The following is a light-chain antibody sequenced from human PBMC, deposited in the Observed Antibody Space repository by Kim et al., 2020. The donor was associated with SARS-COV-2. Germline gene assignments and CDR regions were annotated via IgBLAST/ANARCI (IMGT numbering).Light chain of an antibody. Sequence: GMTTIVSFGGNSVGSRRVNGYQQTSAQAPVLVIYYDRDRPSGIPERFSGSHSGNTATLTISGVEAADEADYYCQVWDSSSDHRVVFGGGTQLTVL. CDR3: QVWDSSSDHRVV. J-gene: IGLJ2*01. CDR1: SVGSRR. CDR2: YDR. V-gene: IGLV3-21*04.